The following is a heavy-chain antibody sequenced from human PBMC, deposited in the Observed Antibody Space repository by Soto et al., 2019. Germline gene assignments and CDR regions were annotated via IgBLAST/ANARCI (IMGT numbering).Heavy chain of an antibody. CDR3: ARANWYSEY. D-gene: IGHD7-27*01. CDR1: GYTFTGYY. CDR2: INPNSGGT. V-gene: IGHV1-2*04. Sequence: ASVKVSCKASGYTFTGYYMHWVRQAPGQGLEWMGWINPNSGGTNYAQKFQGWVTMSVDTSKNRVSLNLTSLTAADTAIYYCARANWYSEYWGQGTLVTVSS. J-gene: IGHJ4*02.